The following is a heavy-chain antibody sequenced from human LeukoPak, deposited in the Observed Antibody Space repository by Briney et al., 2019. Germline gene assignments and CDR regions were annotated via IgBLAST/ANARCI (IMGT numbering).Heavy chain of an antibody. J-gene: IGHJ3*02. Sequence: SETLSLTCTVSGGSISSYYWSWLRQPAGKGLEWIGRIYTSGSTNYNPSLKSRVTMSVDTSKNQFSLKLSSVTAADTAVYYCARAWSSSPSGGAFDIWGQGTMVTVSS. D-gene: IGHD6-13*01. CDR3: ARAWSSSPSGGAFDI. CDR2: IYTSGST. CDR1: GGSISSYY. V-gene: IGHV4-4*07.